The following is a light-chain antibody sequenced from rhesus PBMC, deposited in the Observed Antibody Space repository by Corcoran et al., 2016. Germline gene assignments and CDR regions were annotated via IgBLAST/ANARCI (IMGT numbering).Light chain of an antibody. V-gene: IGKV1-32*02. Sequence: DLQMSQSPSSLSASVGDRVTITCRASQGISSYLNWYQQKTGKAPKLLIYHANSLASGFPARFSGSGSGTEFTLNNSSLQPEDFATYSCQQGNSNPLTFGGGTKVEIK. CDR2: HAN. CDR1: QGISSY. J-gene: IGKJ4*01. CDR3: QQGNSNPLT.